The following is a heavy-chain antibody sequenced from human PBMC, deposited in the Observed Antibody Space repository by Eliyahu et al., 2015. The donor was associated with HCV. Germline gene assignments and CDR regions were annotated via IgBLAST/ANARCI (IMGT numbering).Heavy chain of an antibody. CDR2: IYYSGST. V-gene: IGHV4-39*01. CDR3: ARLTTVVTLFDY. CDR1: GGSXSSSSYY. J-gene: IGHJ4*02. Sequence: QLQLQESGPGLVKPSETLSLTCTVSGGSXSSSSYYWGWIRQPPGKGLEWIGSIYYSGSTYYNPSLKSRVTISVDTSKNQFSLKLSSVTAADTAVYYCARLTTVVTLFDYWGQGTLVTVSS. D-gene: IGHD4-23*01.